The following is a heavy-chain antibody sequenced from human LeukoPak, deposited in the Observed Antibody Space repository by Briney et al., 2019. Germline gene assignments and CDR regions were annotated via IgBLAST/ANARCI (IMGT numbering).Heavy chain of an antibody. V-gene: IGHV3-74*01. Sequence: GGSLRLSCAASGFTFSHCWMHWFRQVPGKGLVWVARVTHDGSGTSYADSVKGRFTISRDNAKKTLYLEMISLRVEETAMYYCVRDTTPFGYSYDCWGEGTLVTGSS. J-gene: IGHJ4*02. CDR3: VRDTTPFGYSYDC. CDR1: GFTFSHCW. D-gene: IGHD5-12*01. CDR2: VTHDGSGT.